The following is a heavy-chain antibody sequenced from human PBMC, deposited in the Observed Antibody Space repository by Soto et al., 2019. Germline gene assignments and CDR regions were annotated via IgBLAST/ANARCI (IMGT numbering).Heavy chain of an antibody. CDR2: ISAYNGNT. V-gene: IGHV1-18*04. D-gene: IGHD6-19*01. Sequence: GASVKGSWKAFGYSFTSYGISWVRQAPGQGLEWMGWISAYNGNTNYAQKLQGRVTMTTDTSTSTAYMELRSLRSDDTAVYYCARDRQSKWLVPDYWGQGTLVTVSS. J-gene: IGHJ4*02. CDR1: GYSFTSYG. CDR3: ARDRQSKWLVPDY.